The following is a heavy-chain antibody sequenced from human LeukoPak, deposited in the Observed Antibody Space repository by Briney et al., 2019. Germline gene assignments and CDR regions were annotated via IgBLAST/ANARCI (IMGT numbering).Heavy chain of an antibody. V-gene: IGHV1-2*02. D-gene: IGHD2-15*01. J-gene: IGHJ4*02. Sequence: ASVKVSCMASGYTFTGYYMHWVRQAPGQGLEWMGWINPNSGGTNYAQKFQGRVTMTRDTSISTAYMELSRLRSDDTAVYYCARGSHVQYCSGGSCYLPFDYWGQGTLVTVSS. CDR3: ARGSHVQYCSGGSCYLPFDY. CDR1: GYTFTGYY. CDR2: INPNSGGT.